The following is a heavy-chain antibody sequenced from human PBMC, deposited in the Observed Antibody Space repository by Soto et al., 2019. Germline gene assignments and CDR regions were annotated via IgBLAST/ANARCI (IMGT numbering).Heavy chain of an antibody. V-gene: IGHV3-48*03. CDR2: ISSSGNSI. CDR1: GFTFSSYE. J-gene: IGHJ5*02. Sequence: PGGSLRLSCAASGFTFSSYEMNWVRQAPGKGLEWISYISSSGNSIYYADSVKGRFTISRDNPKNSLYLQMNSLRAEDTAVYYCARGVYDSNGYSYPWGQGTLVTV. D-gene: IGHD3-22*01. CDR3: ARGVYDSNGYSYP.